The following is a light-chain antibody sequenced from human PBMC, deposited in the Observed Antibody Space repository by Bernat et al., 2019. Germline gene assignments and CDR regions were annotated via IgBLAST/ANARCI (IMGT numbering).Light chain of an antibody. CDR2: DDS. CDR3: QVWDSSSDHVV. Sequence: SSVLTQPPSVSVAPGKTARITCGGNNIGEKSVNCYQQMPGQAPVLVVHDDSDRPSGIPERFSGSNSGNTATLTISRVEVGDEADYYCQVWDSSSDHVVFGGGNELTVL. J-gene: IGLJ3*02. V-gene: IGLV3-21*03. CDR1: NIGEKS.